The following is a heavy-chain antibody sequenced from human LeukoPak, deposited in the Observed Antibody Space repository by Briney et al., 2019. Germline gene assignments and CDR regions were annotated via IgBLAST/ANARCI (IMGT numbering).Heavy chain of an antibody. D-gene: IGHD1-26*01. V-gene: IGHV3-23*03. CDR3: ARARSYSFDY. CDR1: GFTFSSYA. Sequence: GGSLRLSCAASGFTFSSYAMSWVRQAPGKGLEWVSIIYSGGSTYYADSVKGRFTISRDNSKNTLYLQMNSLRGEDTAVYYCARARSYSFDYWGQGTLVSVSS. J-gene: IGHJ4*02. CDR2: IYSGGST.